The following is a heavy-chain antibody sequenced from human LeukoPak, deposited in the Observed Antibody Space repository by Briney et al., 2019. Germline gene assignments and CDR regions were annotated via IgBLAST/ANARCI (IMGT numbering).Heavy chain of an antibody. D-gene: IGHD4-17*01. V-gene: IGHV3-7*01. Sequence: VESGGGLVQPGGSLRLSCAASRFTLSTYWMSWVRQAPGKGLEWVAHIKQDGSQEYYVDSVKGRFTVSRDSAKNSLYLQMNSLRAEDTAVYYCARDYGAADYWGQGTLVTVSS. J-gene: IGHJ4*02. CDR3: ARDYGAADY. CDR2: IKQDGSQE. CDR1: RFTLSTYW.